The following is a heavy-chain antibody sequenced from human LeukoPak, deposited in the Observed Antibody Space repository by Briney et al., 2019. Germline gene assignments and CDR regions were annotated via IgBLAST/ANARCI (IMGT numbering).Heavy chain of an antibody. CDR3: ARATASMVRGVSDY. J-gene: IGHJ4*02. V-gene: IGHV3-21*01. Sequence: GGSLRLSCAASGFTFSSYSMNWVRQAPGKGLEWVSSISSSSSYIYYADSVKGRFTIPRDNAKNSLYLQMNSLRAEDTAVYYCARATASMVRGVSDYWGQGTLVTVSS. CDR2: ISSSSSYI. D-gene: IGHD3-10*01. CDR1: GFTFSSYS.